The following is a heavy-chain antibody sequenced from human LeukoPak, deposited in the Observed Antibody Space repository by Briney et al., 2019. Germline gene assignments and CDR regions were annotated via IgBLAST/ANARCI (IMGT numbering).Heavy chain of an antibody. V-gene: IGHV4-59*01. Sequence: PSETLSLTCTVSRGSLSDYFWTWMRQPPGKGLEWIGHVTYSGDTNHNPSFKSRVTISVDTSKRQFSLKLISVSTADTAVYYCARARSVEVPAGLLHDSWGQRTLVTVSS. CDR1: RGSLSDYF. CDR3: ARARSVEVPAGLLHDS. J-gene: IGHJ4*02. D-gene: IGHD2-21*01. CDR2: VTYSGDT.